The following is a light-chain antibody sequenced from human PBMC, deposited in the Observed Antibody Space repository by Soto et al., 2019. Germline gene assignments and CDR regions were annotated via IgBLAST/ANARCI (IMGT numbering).Light chain of an antibody. J-gene: IGKJ1*01. CDR2: DAS. CDR1: QSISWW. CDR3: QQYNRYLLT. V-gene: IGKV1-5*01. Sequence: DIQMTQSPSTLSASVGDRVTITCRASQSISWWLAWYQQKPGKAPKLLIYDASSLESGVPSRFSGSGSGTEFTLTISSLQPDDFATYYCQQYNRYLLTFGQGTKVEIK.